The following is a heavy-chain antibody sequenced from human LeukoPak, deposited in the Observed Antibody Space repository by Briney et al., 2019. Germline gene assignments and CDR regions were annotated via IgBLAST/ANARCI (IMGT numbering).Heavy chain of an antibody. V-gene: IGHV3-7*01. CDR3: AKDRTWQQLVNWFDP. D-gene: IGHD6-13*01. CDR1: GFTFSSYW. Sequence: PGGSLRLSCAASGFTFSSYWMSWVRQAPGKGLEWVANVKQDGSEKYYADSVKGRFTISRDNSKNTLYLQMNSLRAEDTAMYYCAKDRTWQQLVNWFDPWGQGTLVTVSS. CDR2: VKQDGSEK. J-gene: IGHJ5*02.